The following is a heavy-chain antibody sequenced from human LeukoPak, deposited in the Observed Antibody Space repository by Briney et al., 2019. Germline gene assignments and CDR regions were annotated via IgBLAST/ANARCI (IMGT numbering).Heavy chain of an antibody. CDR1: GFTFDDYT. V-gene: IGHV3-43*01. CDR2: ISWNGVST. J-gene: IGHJ4*02. D-gene: IGHD6-6*01. Sequence: GGSLRLSCAASGFTFDDYTIHWVRQAPGKGLERVSLISWNGVSTYYADSVKGRFTISRDNSKNSLCLQMNSLRTEDTALYYCARERGSSGYFDYWGQGTLVTVSS. CDR3: ARERGSSGYFDY.